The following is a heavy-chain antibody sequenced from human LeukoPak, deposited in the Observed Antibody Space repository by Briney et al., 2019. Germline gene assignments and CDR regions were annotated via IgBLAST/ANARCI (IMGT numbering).Heavy chain of an antibody. CDR1: GYTFTGYY. CDR2: ISPNNGDT. CDR3: AKDKYGQYGDSPRRSGGY. D-gene: IGHD4-17*01. J-gene: IGHJ4*02. Sequence: GALVKVSCKASGYTFTGYYIHWVRQAPGQGLEWMGWISPNNGDTKYARKFQGRVTMTRDTSITTAYMELSRLRADDTALYYCAKDKYGQYGDSPRRSGGYWGQGTLVTVSS. V-gene: IGHV1-2*02.